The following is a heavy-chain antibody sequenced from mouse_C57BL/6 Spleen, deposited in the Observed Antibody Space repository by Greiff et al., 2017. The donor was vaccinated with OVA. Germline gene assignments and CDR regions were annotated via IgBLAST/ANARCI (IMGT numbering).Heavy chain of an antibody. Sequence: EVQLQESGPGLVKPSQSLSLTCSVTGYSITSGYYWNWIRQFPGNKLEWMGYISYDGSNNYNPSLKNRISITRDTSKNQFFLKLNSVTTEDTATYYCARGGIYYDYLRYAMDYWGQGTSVTVSS. CDR1: GYSITSGYY. CDR2: ISYDGSN. J-gene: IGHJ4*01. CDR3: ARGGIYYDYLRYAMDY. V-gene: IGHV3-6*01. D-gene: IGHD2-4*01.